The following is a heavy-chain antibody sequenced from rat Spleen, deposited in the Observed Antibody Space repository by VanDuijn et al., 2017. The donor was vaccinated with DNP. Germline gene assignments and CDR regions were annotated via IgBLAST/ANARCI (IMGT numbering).Heavy chain of an antibody. CDR2: INSDGSRT. CDR1: GFTFSDYD. CDR3: TTDAAY. V-gene: IGHV5-20*01. Sequence: EVQLVESGGDLVQPGRSLKLSCSASGFTFSDYDMSWVRQAPTMGLEWVASINSDGSRTYYRDSVKGRFTISRDNGESSLFLQMDSLRSEDSATYYCTTDAAYWGQGALVTVSS. J-gene: IGHJ3*01.